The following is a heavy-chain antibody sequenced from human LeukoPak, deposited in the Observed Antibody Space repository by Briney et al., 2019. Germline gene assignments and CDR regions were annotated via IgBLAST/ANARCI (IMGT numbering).Heavy chain of an antibody. CDR3: ARERNGQIDY. Sequence: PSETPSLTCTVSGGSISSYYWSWIRQPPGKGLEWIGYIYYSGSTNYNPSLKSRVTISVDTSKNQFSLKLSSVTAADTAVYYCARERNGQIDYWGQGTLVTVSS. V-gene: IGHV4-59*01. J-gene: IGHJ4*02. CDR2: IYYSGST. CDR1: GGSISSYY. D-gene: IGHD1-1*01.